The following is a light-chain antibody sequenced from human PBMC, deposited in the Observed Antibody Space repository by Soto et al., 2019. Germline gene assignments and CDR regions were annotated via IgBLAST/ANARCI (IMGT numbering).Light chain of an antibody. J-gene: IGKJ2*01. CDR1: QSVSSY. CDR3: QQRSNWPPVYT. V-gene: IGKV3-11*01. Sequence: EIVLTQSPATLSLSPGERATLSCSASQSVSSYLAGYQQKPGQAPRLLIYDASNRATGIPARFSGSGSGTDFTLTISSLEPEDFAVYYCQQRSNWPPVYTFGQGTKLEIK. CDR2: DAS.